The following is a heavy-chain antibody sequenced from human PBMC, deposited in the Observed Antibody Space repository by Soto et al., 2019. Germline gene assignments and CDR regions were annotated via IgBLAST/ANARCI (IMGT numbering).Heavy chain of an antibody. CDR1: GFSLTTDRVG. CDR3: AHAYGGRSLY. D-gene: IGHD1-26*01. Sequence: QITLKESGPTLVKPTQTLTLTCTFSGFSLTTDRVGVGWIRQPPGEALEWLAVIYWDDSKTYRPSLESRLTITKDTSKTQVALTMTNMDSRDTAPYYCAHAYGGRSLYWGQGTLVTVSS. V-gene: IGHV2-5*02. CDR2: IYWDDSK. J-gene: IGHJ4*02.